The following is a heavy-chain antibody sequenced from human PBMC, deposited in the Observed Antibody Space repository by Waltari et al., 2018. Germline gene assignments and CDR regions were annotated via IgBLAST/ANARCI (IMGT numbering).Heavy chain of an antibody. CDR3: ARHGKGGGGGGYIEH. D-gene: IGHD5-12*01. Sequence: EVELAQSGAEVKKPGESLRISCKGSGYNFDHYWIGWVRQKDGRGLEWLGIIYPGAADNTDGPYFLGQVTMSGDKSVSTVYLQRASLRVSDMAIYYCARHGKGGGGGGYIEHWGQGTQVTVSS. CDR2: IYPGAADN. J-gene: IGHJ1*01. CDR1: GYNFDHYW. V-gene: IGHV5-51*01.